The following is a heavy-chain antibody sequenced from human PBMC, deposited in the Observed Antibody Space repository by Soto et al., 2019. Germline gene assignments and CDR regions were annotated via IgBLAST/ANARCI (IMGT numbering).Heavy chain of an antibody. Sequence: GGSLRLSCAASGFSFRDYYINWVRQAPGKGLKWVGRTRNKASSYTTDYAAFVKGRFTISRDDSKNLIYLQMNSLKTEDTAVYYCAREGSSSGPDYEYWGQGTLVTVSS. CDR3: AREGSSSGPDYEY. V-gene: IGHV3-72*01. CDR2: TRNKASSYTT. J-gene: IGHJ4*02. CDR1: GFSFRDYY. D-gene: IGHD3-22*01.